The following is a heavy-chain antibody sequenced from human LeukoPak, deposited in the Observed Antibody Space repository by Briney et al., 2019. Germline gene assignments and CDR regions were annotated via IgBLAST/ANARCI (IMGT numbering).Heavy chain of an antibody. CDR1: GFTFSSYA. J-gene: IGHJ4*02. CDR3: AKDGEGTNDCSGGSCYLDDY. CDR2: ISGSGGST. V-gene: IGHV3-23*01. Sequence: GGSLRLSCAASGFTFSSYAMSWVRQAPGKGLEWVSAISGSGGSTYYADSVKGRFTISRDNSKNTLYLQMNSLRAEDTAVYHCAKDGEGTNDCSGGSCYLDDYWGQGTLVTVSS. D-gene: IGHD2-15*01.